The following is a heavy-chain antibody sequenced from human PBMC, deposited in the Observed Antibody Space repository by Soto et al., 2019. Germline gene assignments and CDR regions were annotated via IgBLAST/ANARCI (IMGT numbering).Heavy chain of an antibody. V-gene: IGHV4-61*01. CDR3: ARDKSEGLIHMFDY. CDR1: GGPVIDNNYY. Sequence: LSLTCTVSGGPVIDNNYYWSWIRQPPGKGLEWIGYIYYTGSANYNPSLKNRVAMSVDTSRSQFSLKLSSVTAADTAVYYCARDKSEGLIHMFDYWGQGALVTVYS. J-gene: IGHJ4*02. CDR2: IYYTGSA. D-gene: IGHD2-21*01.